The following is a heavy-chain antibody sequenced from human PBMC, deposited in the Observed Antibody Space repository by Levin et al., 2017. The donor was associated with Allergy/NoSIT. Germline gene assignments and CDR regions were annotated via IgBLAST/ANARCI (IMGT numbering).Heavy chain of an antibody. J-gene: IGHJ4*02. CDR1: GDSITTTSYH. CDR3: TRVTGYGDYDVDS. D-gene: IGHD4-17*01. V-gene: IGHV4-39*07. CDR2: IYYSGST. Sequence: PSETLSLTCDVSGDSITTTSYHWGWIRQPPGKGLEWIGNIYYSGSTYYNPSLRSRVTISGDTSKNQFSLSLTSVSAADTAVYYCTRVTGYGDYDVDSWGQGILVTVSS.